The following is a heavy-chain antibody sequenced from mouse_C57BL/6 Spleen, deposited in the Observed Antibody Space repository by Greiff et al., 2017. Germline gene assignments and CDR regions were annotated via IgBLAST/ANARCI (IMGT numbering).Heavy chain of an antibody. CDR2: INPSSGGT. D-gene: IGHD2-4*01. J-gene: IGHJ3*01. V-gene: IGHV1-53*01. Sequence: QVQLQQPGTELVKPGASVKLSCKASGYTFTSYWMHWVKQRPGHGLEWIGNINPSSGGTNYNEKFKGKATLTEDKSSSTAYMQLSSLTSEDSAVYYCARDYDDKVCFAYWGQGTLVTVSA. CDR3: ARDYDDKVCFAY. CDR1: GYTFTSYW.